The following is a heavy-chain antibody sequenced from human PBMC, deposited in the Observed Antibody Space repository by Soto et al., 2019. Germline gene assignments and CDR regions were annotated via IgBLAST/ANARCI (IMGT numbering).Heavy chain of an antibody. Sequence: GESLKISCKGSGCSFTSYWIGWVRQMPGKGLEWMGIIYPGDSDTRYSPSFQGQVTISADKSISTACLQWSSLKASDTAMYYCARLRDSSRFRRAFDIWGQGTMVTVSS. V-gene: IGHV5-51*01. CDR3: ARLRDSSRFRRAFDI. CDR1: GCSFTSYW. CDR2: IYPGDSDT. D-gene: IGHD6-13*01. J-gene: IGHJ3*02.